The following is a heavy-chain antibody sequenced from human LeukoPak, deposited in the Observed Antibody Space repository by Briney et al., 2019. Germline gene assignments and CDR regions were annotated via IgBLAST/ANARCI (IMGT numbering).Heavy chain of an antibody. CDR3: AAGIVGDRGW. V-gene: IGHV1-58*01. CDR2: IVAGRGNT. D-gene: IGHD1-26*01. Sequence: GAPVKASCKASGFPVSDSAVQWVRQARGQRLEWLRRIVAGRGNTLYAQRFQDRVTITRDISTSTAFMELRSLRFEDTAVYYCAAGIVGDRGWWDQGALVTVSS. J-gene: IGHJ4*02. CDR1: GFPVSDSA.